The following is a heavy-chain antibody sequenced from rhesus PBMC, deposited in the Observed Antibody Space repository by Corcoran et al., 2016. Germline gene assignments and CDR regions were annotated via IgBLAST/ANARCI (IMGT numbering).Heavy chain of an antibody. Sequence: QVQLQESGPGLVKPSETLSLTCAVSGYSISGYYWSWIRQAPGKGLEWIGYITYSGSTSYNPSLTSRVTISKDASKNQFSLKLSSVTAADTAVYYCARSIAAAGMSFDYWGQGVLVTVSS. CDR3: ARSIAAAGMSFDY. J-gene: IGHJ4*01. CDR1: GYSISGYY. CDR2: ITYSGST. V-gene: IGHV4-122*02. D-gene: IGHD6-25*01.